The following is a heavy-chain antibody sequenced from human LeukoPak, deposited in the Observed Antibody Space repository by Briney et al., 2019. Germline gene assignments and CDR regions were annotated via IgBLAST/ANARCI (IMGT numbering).Heavy chain of an antibody. Sequence: AGSLRLSCAASGFTVSSNYMSWVRQAPGQGLEWVSVIYSGDSTYYADSVKGRFTISRHNSKNTLYLQMNSLRAEDTAVYYCARGLRAVAGQGHYYYYGMDVWGQGTTVTVSS. J-gene: IGHJ6*02. CDR2: IYSGDST. CDR3: ARGLRAVAGQGHYYYYGMDV. D-gene: IGHD6-19*01. V-gene: IGHV3-53*04. CDR1: GFTVSSNY.